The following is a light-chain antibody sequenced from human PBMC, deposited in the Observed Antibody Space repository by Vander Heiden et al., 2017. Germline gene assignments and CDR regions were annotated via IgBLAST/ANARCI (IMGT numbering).Light chain of an antibody. CDR2: AAS. J-gene: IGKJ3*01. Sequence: IQMTQSPSSLSASVGDRVTITCRASQSISSYLNWYQQKPGKAPKLLIYAASSLQSGVPSRFSGSGSGTDFTLTISSLQPEDFATYYCQQSYCTPPWAFGHGTKVDIK. CDR1: QSISSY. V-gene: IGKV1-39*01. CDR3: QQSYCTPPWA.